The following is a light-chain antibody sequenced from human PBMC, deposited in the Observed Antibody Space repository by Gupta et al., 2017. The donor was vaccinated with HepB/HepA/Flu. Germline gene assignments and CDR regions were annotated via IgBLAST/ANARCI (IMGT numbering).Light chain of an antibody. J-gene: IGLJ3*02. Sequence: QSVLTQPPSASGTPGQKVTISCSGGSSNIGSNTVQWYQQFPGTAPKLLIYSNNQRTSGVPDRFSGSKSGTSASLAISGLQSEDEADYYCTAWDDSLKGRVFGGGTKLTVL. V-gene: IGLV1-44*01. CDR1: SSNIGSNT. CDR3: TAWDDSLKGRV. CDR2: SNN.